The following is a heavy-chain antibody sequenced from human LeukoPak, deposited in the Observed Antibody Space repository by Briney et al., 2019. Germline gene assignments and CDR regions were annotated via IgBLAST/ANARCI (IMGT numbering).Heavy chain of an antibody. Sequence: GGSLRLSCAASGFIFSSYEMSWVRQAPGKGLEWVAVISYDGSNKYYADSVRGRFTISRDNSKNTLYLQMNSLRAEDTAVYYCARDSGYSGYDYTPIDYWGQGTLVTVSS. V-gene: IGHV3-30*04. D-gene: IGHD5-12*01. CDR3: ARDSGYSGYDYTPIDY. CDR1: GFIFSSYE. CDR2: ISYDGSNK. J-gene: IGHJ4*02.